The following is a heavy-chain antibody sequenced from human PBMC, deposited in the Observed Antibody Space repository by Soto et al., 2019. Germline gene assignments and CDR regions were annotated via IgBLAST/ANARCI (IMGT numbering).Heavy chain of an antibody. Sequence: EVQLVESGGGVVRPGGSLRLSCAASGFTFDDYGMSWVRQAPGKGLEWVSGINWNGGSTGYADSVKGRFTISRDNAKNSLYLQMHSLRSEDTALYYCARDPHGSGSYKVGMGYWGQGTLVTVSS. CDR1: GFTFDDYG. J-gene: IGHJ4*02. CDR3: ARDPHGSGSYKVGMGY. D-gene: IGHD3-10*01. V-gene: IGHV3-20*04. CDR2: INWNGGST.